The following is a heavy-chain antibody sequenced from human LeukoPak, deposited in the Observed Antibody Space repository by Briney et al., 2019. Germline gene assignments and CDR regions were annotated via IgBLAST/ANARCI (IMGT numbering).Heavy chain of an antibody. D-gene: IGHD3-3*01. V-gene: IGHV4-39*01. Sequence: PSETLPLTCTVSGGSISSSSYFWGWIRQPPGKGLEWIGSISYNGSTYYNPSLKSRLTISVDTSKNQFSLKLSSVTAADTAVYYCARLPLLDFWSGYYNWYFDLWGRGTLVTVSS. CDR3: ARLPLLDFWSGYYNWYFDL. CDR1: GGSISSSSYF. J-gene: IGHJ2*01. CDR2: ISYNGST.